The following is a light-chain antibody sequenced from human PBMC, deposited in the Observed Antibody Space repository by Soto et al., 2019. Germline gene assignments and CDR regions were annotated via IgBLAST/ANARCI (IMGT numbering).Light chain of an antibody. CDR1: SSDVAAYNS. Sequence: QSALTQPASVSGSPGQSITISCTGTSSDVAAYNSVSWYQQHPGRAPKLIIYEVTRRPSGVPDRIFASKSDTTASLTVSGLQAEDEADYYCSSFAGTNSFVFGTGTKLTAL. V-gene: IGLV2-8*01. CDR2: EVT. CDR3: SSFAGTNSFV. J-gene: IGLJ1*01.